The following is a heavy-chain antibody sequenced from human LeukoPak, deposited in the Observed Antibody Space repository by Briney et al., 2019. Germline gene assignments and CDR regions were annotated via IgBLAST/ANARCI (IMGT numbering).Heavy chain of an antibody. V-gene: IGHV3-7*01. CDR3: ARFFSGQGHRHSSGDSDYYYYGMDV. CDR1: GFTFSSYW. J-gene: IGHJ6*02. D-gene: IGHD6-19*01. Sequence: PGGSLRLSCAASGFTFSSYWMSWVRQAPGKGLEWVANIKQDGSERYYVDSVKGRFTISRDNAKNSLYLQMNSLRAEDTAVYYCARFFSGQGHRHSSGDSDYYYYGMDVWGQGTTVTVSS. CDR2: IKQDGSER.